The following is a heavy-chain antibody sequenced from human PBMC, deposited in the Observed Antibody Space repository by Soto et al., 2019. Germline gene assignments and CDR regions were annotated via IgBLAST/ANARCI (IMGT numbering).Heavy chain of an antibody. CDR2: INHSGST. V-gene: IGHV4-34*01. CDR1: GGSFSGYY. Sequence: SETLSLTCAVYGGSFSGYYWSWIRQPPGKGLEWIGEINHSGSTNYNPSLKSRVTISVDTSKNQFSLKLSSVTAADTAVYYCARGLRVWSGYYFSAPPDYWGQGTLVTVSS. J-gene: IGHJ4*02. D-gene: IGHD3-3*01. CDR3: ARGLRVWSGYYFSAPPDY.